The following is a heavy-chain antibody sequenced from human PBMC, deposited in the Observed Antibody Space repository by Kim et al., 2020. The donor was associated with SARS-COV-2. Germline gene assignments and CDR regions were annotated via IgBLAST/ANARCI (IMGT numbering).Heavy chain of an antibody. CDR1: GYTFTSYY. J-gene: IGHJ5*02. CDR3: AREESSGPGWFDP. V-gene: IGHV1-46*01. D-gene: IGHD3-22*01. CDR2: INPSGGST. Sequence: ASVKVSCKASGYTFTSYYMHWVRQAPGQGLEWMGLINPSGGSTSYAQKFQGRVTMTRDTSTSTVYMELSSLRSEDTAVYYCAREESSGPGWFDPWGQGTLVTVSS.